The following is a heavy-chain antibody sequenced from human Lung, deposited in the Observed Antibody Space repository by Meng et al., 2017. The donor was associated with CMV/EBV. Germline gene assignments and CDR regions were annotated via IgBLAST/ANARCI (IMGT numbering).Heavy chain of an antibody. V-gene: IGHV1-18*01. J-gene: IGHJ4*02. CDR1: GYTFGSYG. Sequence: QVPVLQSGPGVKKPGGSGRGSCNSSGYTFGSYGICWVRQAPGQGLEWMGWFVNYVDTYPAPKFQGRVTMTTDTHTNTAFMELRNLTSDDTAVYYCASGTPGRSYCDYWGQGTLVTVSS. D-gene: IGHD2-15*01. CDR2: FVNYVDT. CDR3: ASGTPGRSYCDY.